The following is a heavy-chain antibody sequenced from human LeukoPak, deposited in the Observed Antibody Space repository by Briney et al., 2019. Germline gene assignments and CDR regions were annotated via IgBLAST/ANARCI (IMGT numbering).Heavy chain of an antibody. CDR2: INPSGGT. CDR1: GYTFTSYY. J-gene: IGHJ4*02. Sequence: ASVKVSCKASGYTFTSYYMHWVRQAPGQGLEWMGIINPSGGTSYAQKLQGRITMTRDTSTSTLYMELSSLRSEDTAVYCCAREGVAGTGLDYWGQGTLVTVSS. V-gene: IGHV1-46*01. CDR3: AREGVAGTGLDY. D-gene: IGHD6-13*01.